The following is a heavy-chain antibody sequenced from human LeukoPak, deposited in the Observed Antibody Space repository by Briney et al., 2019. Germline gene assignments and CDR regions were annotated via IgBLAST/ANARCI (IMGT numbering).Heavy chain of an antibody. CDR3: ARETASPAYYYDSSGQEFDY. V-gene: IGHV3-74*01. CDR2: INTDGSST. CDR1: GFSFSSYW. Sequence: GGSLRLSCAASGFSFSSYWMHWVRQAPGKGLVRVARINTDGSSTSYADSVKGRFTISRDNAKNTLYLQMNSLRAEDTAVYYCARETASPAYYYDSSGQEFDYWGQGTLVTVSS. D-gene: IGHD3-22*01. J-gene: IGHJ4*02.